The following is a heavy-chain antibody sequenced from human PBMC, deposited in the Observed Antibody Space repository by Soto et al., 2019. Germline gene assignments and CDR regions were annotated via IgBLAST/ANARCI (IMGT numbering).Heavy chain of an antibody. CDR3: AREYYDILTGYMRNWYFDL. Sequence: QVQLVQSGAEVKKPGSSVKVSCKASGGTFSSYAISWVRQAPGQGLEWMGGIIPIFGTANYAQKFQGRVTITADESKSTAYMELSSLRSEDTAVYYCAREYYDILTGYMRNWYFDLWGRGTLVTVSS. CDR1: GGTFSSYA. D-gene: IGHD3-9*01. V-gene: IGHV1-69*01. J-gene: IGHJ2*01. CDR2: IIPIFGTA.